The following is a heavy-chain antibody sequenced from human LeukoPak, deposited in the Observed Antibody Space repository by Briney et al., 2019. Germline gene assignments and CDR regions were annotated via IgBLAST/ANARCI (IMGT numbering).Heavy chain of an antibody. V-gene: IGHV3-23*01. CDR1: GFTFSSSA. J-gene: IGHJ4*02. Sequence: GGSLRLSCAASGFTFSSSAMSWVRQAPGKGLEWISAVGTSGAHPYYADSVKGRFTISRDNSKSTLFLQMNSLRAEDTAIYYCAKYLGYCSSGTCYFTFWGQGTLVSVSS. D-gene: IGHD2-15*01. CDR2: VGTSGAHP. CDR3: AKYLGYCSSGTCYFTF.